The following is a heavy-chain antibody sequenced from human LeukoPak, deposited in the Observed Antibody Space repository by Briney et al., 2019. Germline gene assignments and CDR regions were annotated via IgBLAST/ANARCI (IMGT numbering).Heavy chain of an antibody. CDR3: ARESLATIGVDY. Sequence: GGSLRLSCAASGFTFSNNWMSWVRQAPGKGLEWVANIKQDGSDKYYVDSVKGRFTISRDNAKNSLYLQMNSLRAEDTAVYYCARESLATIGVDYWGQGTLVTVSS. V-gene: IGHV3-7*01. CDR2: IKQDGSDK. J-gene: IGHJ4*02. CDR1: GFTFSNNW. D-gene: IGHD5-12*01.